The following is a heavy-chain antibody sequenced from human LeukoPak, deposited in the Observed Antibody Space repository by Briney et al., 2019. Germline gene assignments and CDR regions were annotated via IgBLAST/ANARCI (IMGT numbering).Heavy chain of an antibody. CDR2: IYSGGST. J-gene: IGHJ4*02. Sequence: GGSLRLSCAASGFTFSSYAMHWVRQAPGKGLEWVSVIYSGGSTYYADSVKGRFTISRDNSKNTLYLQMNSLRAEDTAVYYCARAQWLAPLDYWGQGTLVTVSS. CDR3: ARAQWLAPLDY. CDR1: GFTFSSYA. D-gene: IGHD6-19*01. V-gene: IGHV3-53*01.